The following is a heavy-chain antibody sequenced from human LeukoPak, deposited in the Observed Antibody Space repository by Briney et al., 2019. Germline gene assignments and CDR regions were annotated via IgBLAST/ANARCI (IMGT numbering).Heavy chain of an antibody. CDR2: IHSSGST. J-gene: IGHJ5*02. V-gene: IGHV4-4*09. CDR1: GGSISSYY. D-gene: IGHD3-3*01. CDR3: ARREKHYAFWSAFNP. Sequence: PSETLSLTCTVSGGSISSYYWSWIRQPPGKGLEWIGYIHSSGSTNYNPSLKNRVTISVDTSKNQFSLKVKSVTAADTAMYFCARREKHYAFWSAFNPWGQGALVTVSS.